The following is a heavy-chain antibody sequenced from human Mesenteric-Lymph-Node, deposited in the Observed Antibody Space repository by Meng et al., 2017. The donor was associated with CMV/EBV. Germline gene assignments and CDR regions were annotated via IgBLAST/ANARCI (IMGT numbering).Heavy chain of an antibody. CDR1: GFTFSDYY. J-gene: IGHJ4*02. Sequence: GESLKISCAASGFTFSDYYMSWIRQAPGKGLEWVSSISSSSSYIYYADSVKGRFTISRDDAKSSLYLQMSSLRADDTAVYYCARELPASWEPFDYWGQGTLVTVSS. CDR2: ISSSSSYI. D-gene: IGHD1-26*01. V-gene: IGHV3-11*06. CDR3: ARELPASWEPFDY.